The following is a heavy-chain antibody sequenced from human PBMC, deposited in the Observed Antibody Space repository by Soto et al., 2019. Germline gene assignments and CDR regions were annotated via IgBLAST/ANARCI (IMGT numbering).Heavy chain of an antibody. CDR2: INHSGST. J-gene: IGHJ1*01. CDR3: ARAGGGSAVPPFAY. V-gene: IGHV4-34*01. Sequence: SWTLSLTCAVSGGCLSGSYWSWICQPPEKGLEWTGEINHSGSTNYNPSLKSRVTISVDTAKNQFSLKLSSVTAADTAVYYCARAGGGSAVPPFAYWGQGTLVTVSS. D-gene: IGHD1-26*01. CDR1: GGCLSGSY.